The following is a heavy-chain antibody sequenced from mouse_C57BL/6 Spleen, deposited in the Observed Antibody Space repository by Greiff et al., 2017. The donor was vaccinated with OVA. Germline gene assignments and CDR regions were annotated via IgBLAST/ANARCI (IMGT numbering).Heavy chain of an antibody. J-gene: IGHJ3*01. V-gene: IGHV1-52*01. Sequence: QVQLKQPGAELVRPGSSVKLSCKASGYTFTSYWMHWVKQRPIQGLEWIGNIDPSDSETHYNQKFKDKATLTVDKSSSTAYMQLSSLTSEDSAVYYCARYGSSPWFAYWGQGTLVTVSA. CDR2: IDPSDSET. D-gene: IGHD1-1*01. CDR1: GYTFTSYW. CDR3: ARYGSSPWFAY.